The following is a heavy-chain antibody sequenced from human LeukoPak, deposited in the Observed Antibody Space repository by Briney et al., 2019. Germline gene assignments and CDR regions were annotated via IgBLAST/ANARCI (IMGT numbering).Heavy chain of an antibody. Sequence: GGSLRLSCPASEFPFSSYAMHWVRQAPGKGLEYVSAISDSGGSTYYADSVEGRFTISRDNSKNTLYLQMSSLRAEDTAVYFCVRGYSFGPYGMDVWGQGTTVTVSS. V-gene: IGHV3-64D*09. D-gene: IGHD2-15*01. CDR3: VRGYSFGPYGMDV. J-gene: IGHJ6*02. CDR1: EFPFSSYA. CDR2: ISDSGGST.